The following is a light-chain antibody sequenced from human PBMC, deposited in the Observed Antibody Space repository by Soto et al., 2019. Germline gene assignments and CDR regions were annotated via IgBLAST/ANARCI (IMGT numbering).Light chain of an antibody. J-gene: IGKJ1*01. Sequence: EMVLTQSPATLSLSPGEGATLACRASQSVSSYSAWYQQKPGQAPRLLIYDASNRATGIPARFSGSGSGTDFTLTISSLEPEDFAVYYCQQRSKFGQGTKVDIK. CDR2: DAS. CDR1: QSVSSY. V-gene: IGKV3-11*01. CDR3: QQRSK.